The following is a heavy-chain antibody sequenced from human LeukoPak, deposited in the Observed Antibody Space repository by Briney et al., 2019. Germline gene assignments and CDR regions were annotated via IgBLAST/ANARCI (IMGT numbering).Heavy chain of an antibody. D-gene: IGHD3-10*01. Sequence: PSETLSLTCTVSGGSISSYYWSWIRQSPEKGLEWIGYIYKSGGTNYNPSLKSRVTITADTSKNQFSLKLTSVTAADTAVYYCARGVVQGENWFDPWGPGTLVTVSS. J-gene: IGHJ5*02. CDR3: ARGVVQGENWFDP. CDR2: IYKSGGT. V-gene: IGHV4-59*01. CDR1: GGSISSYY.